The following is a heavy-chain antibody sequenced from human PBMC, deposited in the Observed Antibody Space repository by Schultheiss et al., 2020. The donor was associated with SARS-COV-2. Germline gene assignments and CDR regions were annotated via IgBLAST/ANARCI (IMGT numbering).Heavy chain of an antibody. CDR2: INHSGST. D-gene: IGHD1-14*01. J-gene: IGHJ6*03. CDR1: GGSFSGYY. Sequence: SETLSLTCAVYGGSFSGYYWSWIRQPPGKGLEWIGEINHSGSTNYNPSLKSRVTISVDTSKNQFSLKLSSVTAADTAVYYCASVDRNAAYYYYYMDVWGKGTTVTVSS. V-gene: IGHV4-34*01. CDR3: ASVDRNAAYYYYYMDV.